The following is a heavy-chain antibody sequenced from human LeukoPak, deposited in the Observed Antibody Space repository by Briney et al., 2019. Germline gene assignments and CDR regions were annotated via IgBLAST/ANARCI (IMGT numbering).Heavy chain of an antibody. V-gene: IGHV4-39*01. CDR1: GGSISSSSYY. CDR3: ARRGVKDGYNHFDY. CDR2: IYYSGST. J-gene: IGHJ4*02. D-gene: IGHD5-24*01. Sequence: SETLSLTCTVSGGSISSSSYYWGWIRQPPGKGLEWIGSIYYSGSTYYNPSLKSRVTISVDTSKNQFSLKLSSVTAADTAVYYCARRGVKDGYNHFDYWGQGTLVTVSS.